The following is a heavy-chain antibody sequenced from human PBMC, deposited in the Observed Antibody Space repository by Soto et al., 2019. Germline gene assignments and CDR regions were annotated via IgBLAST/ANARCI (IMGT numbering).Heavy chain of an antibody. D-gene: IGHD3-10*01. CDR3: AKDNGNYGSGSFSH. V-gene: IGHV3-30-3*01. CDR1: GFTFKNYA. J-gene: IGHJ4*02. CDR2: ISYDGSIE. Sequence: QVQLVESGGGVVQPGRSLRLSCAASGFTFKNYAMHWVRQAPGKGLEWVAVISYDGSIEFYADSVKGRFTISRDYSKTTVFLQMNSLRAEDTAVYFCAKDNGNYGSGSFSHWGQGTLVTVSS.